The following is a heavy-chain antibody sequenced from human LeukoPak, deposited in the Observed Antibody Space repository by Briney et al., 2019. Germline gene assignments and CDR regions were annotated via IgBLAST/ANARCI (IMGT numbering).Heavy chain of an antibody. J-gene: IGHJ4*02. CDR3: ARVPQYYGSGSYYKFPVYFDY. CDR1: GESSSGDY. D-gene: IGHD3-10*01. CDR2: INHSGST. Sequence: RSETLCLTRAVYGESSSGDYWSWGRDPPGKGLEWIGEINHSGSTDYNPSLKSRVTISVDTSKNQFSLKLSSVTAADTAVYYCARVPQYYGSGSYYKFPVYFDYWGQGTLVTVSS. V-gene: IGHV4-34*01.